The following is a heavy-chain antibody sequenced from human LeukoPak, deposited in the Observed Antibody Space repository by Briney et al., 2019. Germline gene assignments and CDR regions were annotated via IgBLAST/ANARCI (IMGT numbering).Heavy chain of an antibody. D-gene: IGHD3-10*01. J-gene: IGHJ3*02. V-gene: IGHV1-18*01. Sequence: ASVKVSCKASGYTFTSYGISWVRQAPGQGLEWMGWISAYNGNTNYAQKLPGRVTMTTDTSTSTAYMELSSLRSEDTAVYYCAEATYGSGSFDAFDIWGQGTMVTVSS. CDR3: AEATYGSGSFDAFDI. CDR1: GYTFTSYG. CDR2: ISAYNGNT.